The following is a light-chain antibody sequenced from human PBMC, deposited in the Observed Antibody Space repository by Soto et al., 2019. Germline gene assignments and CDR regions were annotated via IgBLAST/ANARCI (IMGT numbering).Light chain of an antibody. CDR3: QQYYSYPGT. CDR2: AAS. CDR1: QGISSY. J-gene: IGKJ1*01. Sequence: AIRMTQSPSSLSASTGDRVTITCRASQGISSYLAWYQQKPGKAPKRLIYAASTLQSGVPSRFSGSGSGTDFTLTISCLQSEDFATYYCQQYYSYPGTFGQGTKVEIK. V-gene: IGKV1-8*01.